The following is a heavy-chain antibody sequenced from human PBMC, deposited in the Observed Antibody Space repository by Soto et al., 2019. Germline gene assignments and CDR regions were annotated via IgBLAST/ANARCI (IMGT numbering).Heavy chain of an antibody. D-gene: IGHD3-9*01. V-gene: IGHV1-3*04. Sequence: QVQLVQSGAEVKKPGASVKVSCKASGYTFATYAIHWVRQAPGQRLEWMGWINTGNGYTEYSQNFRGRVTITRDTSASTAYMELSSLRSEDTAIYYCTRVHTLFLNPDYYSYDMDVWGQGKKVTVSS. J-gene: IGHJ6*02. CDR1: GYTFATYA. CDR3: TRVHTLFLNPDYYSYDMDV. CDR2: INTGNGYT.